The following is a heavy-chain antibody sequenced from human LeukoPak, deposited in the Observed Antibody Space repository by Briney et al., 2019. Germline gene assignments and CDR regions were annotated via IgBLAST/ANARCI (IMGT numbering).Heavy chain of an antibody. CDR3: LRVGGNAKNFYF. J-gene: IGHJ4*02. CDR1: GFTFSNYW. D-gene: IGHD3-16*01. V-gene: IGHV3-7*02. Sequence: PGGSLRLSCAASGFTFSNYWMTWVRQAPGKGLEWVANIKQDGSEKYYVDSLKGRFTISRDNARNSLYLQMNSLRTEDTAFYYCLRVGGNAKNFYFWGQGTLVTVSS. CDR2: IKQDGSEK.